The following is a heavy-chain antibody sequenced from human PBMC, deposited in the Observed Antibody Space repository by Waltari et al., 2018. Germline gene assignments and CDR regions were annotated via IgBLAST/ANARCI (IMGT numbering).Heavy chain of an antibody. CDR2: MKSKTDGGTT. CDR3: TTDKEWFSPRTWGMDV. CDR1: GFTFSNAW. Sequence: EVQLVESGGGLVKPGGSLRLSCAASGFTFSNAWMSWVRQAPGKGLEWVGRMKSKTDGGTTDYAAPVKGRFTISREESKNTLYLQMNSLKTEDTAVYYCTTDKEWFSPRTWGMDVWGQGTTVTVSS. D-gene: IGHD3-3*01. J-gene: IGHJ6*02. V-gene: IGHV3-15*01.